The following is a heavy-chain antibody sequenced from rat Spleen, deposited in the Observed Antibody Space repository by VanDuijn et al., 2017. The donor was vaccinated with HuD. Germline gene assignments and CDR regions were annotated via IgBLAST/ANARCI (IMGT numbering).Heavy chain of an antibody. D-gene: IGHD1-2*01. J-gene: IGHJ4*01. CDR1: GYSITSNY. V-gene: IGHV3-1*01. CDR3: ARWSSYRDVMDA. Sequence: EVQLQESGPGLVKPSQSLSLTCSVTGYSITSNYWGWIRKFPGNKMEWIGHISYSGSTSYNPSLKSRISITRDTSKNQFFLQLNSVTTEDTATYYCARWSSYRDVMDAWGQGASVTVSS. CDR2: ISYSGST.